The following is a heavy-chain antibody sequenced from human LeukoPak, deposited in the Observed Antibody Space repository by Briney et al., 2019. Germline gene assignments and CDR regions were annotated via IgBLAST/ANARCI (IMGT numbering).Heavy chain of an antibody. V-gene: IGHV1-69*05. D-gene: IGHD2-2*02. Sequence: ASVKVPCKASGGTFSSYAISWVRQAPGQGLEWMGGIIPIFGTANYAQKFQGRVTITTDESTSTAYMELSSLRSEDTAVYYCARVGGYCSSTSCYNNWFDPWGQGTLVTVSS. CDR1: GGTFSSYA. CDR2: IIPIFGTA. J-gene: IGHJ5*02. CDR3: ARVGGYCSSTSCYNNWFDP.